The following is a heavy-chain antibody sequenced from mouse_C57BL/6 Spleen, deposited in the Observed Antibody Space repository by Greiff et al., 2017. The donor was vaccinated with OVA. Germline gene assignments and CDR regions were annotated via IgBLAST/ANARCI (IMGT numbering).Heavy chain of an antibody. CDR3: ARRWLLWYFGV. CDR2: IDPSDSYT. J-gene: IGHJ1*03. D-gene: IGHD2-3*01. V-gene: IGHV1-50*01. Sequence: QVQLQQPGAELVKPGASVKLSCKASGYTFTSYWMQWVNQRPGQGLEWIGEIDPSDSYTNYNQKIKGKATLTVDTSSSTSYLQLSSLTSEDSAVYYCARRWLLWYFGVWGTGTTVTVSS. CDR1: GYTFTSYW.